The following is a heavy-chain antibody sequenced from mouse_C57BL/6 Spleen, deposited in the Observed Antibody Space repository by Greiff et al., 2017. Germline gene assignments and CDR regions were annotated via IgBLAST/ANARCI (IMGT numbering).Heavy chain of an antibody. D-gene: IGHD3-2*02. J-gene: IGHJ2*01. CDR2: IDPNRGGT. CDR3: ARRDSSGYFDY. Sequence: QVQLQQPGAELVKPGASVKLSCKASGYTFTSYWMHWVKQRPGRGLEWIGRIDPNRGGTKYNEKFKSKATLTVDKPSSTAYMQLSSLTSEDSAVYYCARRDSSGYFDYWGQGATLTVSS. V-gene: IGHV1-72*01. CDR1: GYTFTSYW.